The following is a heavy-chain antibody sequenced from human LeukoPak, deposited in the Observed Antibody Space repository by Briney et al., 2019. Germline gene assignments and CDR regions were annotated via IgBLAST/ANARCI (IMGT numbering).Heavy chain of an antibody. Sequence: SETLSLTCTVSGGSVTSGNYYWNWIRQPAGKGLEWIGRIYTNGGASYNPSLKSRVTISIDASKNQFSLKLSSVTATDTAVYYCAREPPGYWGQGILVTVSS. CDR3: AREPPGY. V-gene: IGHV4-61*02. J-gene: IGHJ4*02. CDR2: IYTNGGA. CDR1: GGSVTSGNYY.